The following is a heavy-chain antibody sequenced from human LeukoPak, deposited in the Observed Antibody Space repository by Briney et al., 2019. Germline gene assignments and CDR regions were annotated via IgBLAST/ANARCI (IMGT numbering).Heavy chain of an antibody. J-gene: IGHJ4*02. Sequence: GGSLRLSCAASGFTFSSYGMHWVRQAPGKGLEWVAVIWYDGSNKYYADSVKGRFTISRDSSKNTLYLQMNSLRAEDTAVYYCAKEGSWAARPEYFDYWGQGTLVTVSS. CDR1: GFTFSSYG. V-gene: IGHV3-30*02. D-gene: IGHD6-6*01. CDR3: AKEGSWAARPEYFDY. CDR2: IWYDGSNK.